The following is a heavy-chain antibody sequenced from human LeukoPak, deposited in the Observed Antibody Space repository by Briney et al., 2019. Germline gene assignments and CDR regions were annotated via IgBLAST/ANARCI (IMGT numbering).Heavy chain of an antibody. CDR1: GFSLSSYA. D-gene: IGHD3-22*01. CDR3: AKEGYYEGQYYFDY. J-gene: IGHJ4*02. Sequence: GGSLGLSCAASGFSLSSYAMSWVRQAPGKGLEWVSASSGSGGSTYYADSVKGRFTISRDNSKNTLHLQMNSLRAEDTAVYYCAKEGYYEGQYYFDYWGQGTLVTVSS. CDR2: SSGSGGST. V-gene: IGHV3-23*01.